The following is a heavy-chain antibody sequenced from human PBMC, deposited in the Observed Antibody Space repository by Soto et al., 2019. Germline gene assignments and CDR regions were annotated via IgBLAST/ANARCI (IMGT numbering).Heavy chain of an antibody. Sequence: EVQLLESGGGLVQPGGSLRLSCAASGFTFSNYAMSWVRQAPGKGLEWVSSISGSDNSAYYADSVKGRFTISRDNSKNTLYLQMNSLRAEDTALYYCAKDSYGDYAGLDYWGQGTLVTVSS. D-gene: IGHD4-17*01. J-gene: IGHJ4*02. CDR3: AKDSYGDYAGLDY. CDR2: ISGSDNSA. V-gene: IGHV3-23*01. CDR1: GFTFSNYA.